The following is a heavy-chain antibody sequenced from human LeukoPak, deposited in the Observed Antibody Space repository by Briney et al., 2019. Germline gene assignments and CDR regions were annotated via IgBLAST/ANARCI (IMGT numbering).Heavy chain of an antibody. Sequence: PSETLSLTCTVSGDSISSYYWSWIRQPPGTGLEWIGYISTSGTTNYNPSLKSRVTISVDTSKNQLSLKLSSVTAADTAVYYCARGSDYWYRFDPWGQGTLVTVSS. J-gene: IGHJ5*02. CDR3: ARGSDYWYRFDP. CDR1: GDSISSYY. D-gene: IGHD2-8*02. CDR2: ISTSGTT. V-gene: IGHV4-4*09.